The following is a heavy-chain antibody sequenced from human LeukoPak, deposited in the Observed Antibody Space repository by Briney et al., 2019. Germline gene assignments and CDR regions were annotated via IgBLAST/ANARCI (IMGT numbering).Heavy chain of an antibody. D-gene: IGHD3-22*01. Sequence: GGSLRLSCAASRFTFSTYSMNWVRQAPGKGLEWVSYIGSSSTSIYYADSVKGRFTISRDNAKNSLYLQMNSLRAEDTAVYYCARDRDYYETSGYYLTFFDSWGQGTLVTVSS. J-gene: IGHJ4*02. CDR2: IGSSSTSI. CDR3: ARDRDYYETSGYYLTFFDS. V-gene: IGHV3-48*01. CDR1: RFTFSTYS.